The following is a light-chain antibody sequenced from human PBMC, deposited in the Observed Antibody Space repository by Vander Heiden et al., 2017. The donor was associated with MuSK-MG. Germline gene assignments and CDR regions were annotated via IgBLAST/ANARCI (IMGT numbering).Light chain of an antibody. CDR2: SNN. J-gene: IGLJ2*01. V-gene: IGLV1-44*01. CDR1: RSNIGRTS. Sequence: QPLLTQPPSASGTPRPRVTTFCSARRSNIGRTSVSWYKQGPGAAPEHIIHSNNQRPTGGPDRFSGSKSDTSASLAISGLQSEDEAHYYCAAWDDTLDGARVLFGGGTKLTVL. CDR3: AAWDDTLDGARVL.